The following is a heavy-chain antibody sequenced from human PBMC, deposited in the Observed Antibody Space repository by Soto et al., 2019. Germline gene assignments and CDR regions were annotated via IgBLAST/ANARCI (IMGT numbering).Heavy chain of an antibody. Sequence: GASVKVSCKASGYTFTSYGISWVRQAPGQGLEWMGWISAYNGNTNYAQKLQGRATMTTDTSTSTAYMELRSLRSDDTTVYYCARELCSSTSCYVYYYYYYGMDVWGQGTTVTVAS. CDR3: ARELCSSTSCYVYYYYYYGMDV. CDR2: ISAYNGNT. D-gene: IGHD2-2*01. J-gene: IGHJ6*02. V-gene: IGHV1-18*01. CDR1: GYTFTSYG.